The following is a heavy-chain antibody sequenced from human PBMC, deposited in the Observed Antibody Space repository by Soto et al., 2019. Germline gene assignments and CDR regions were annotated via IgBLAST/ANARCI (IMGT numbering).Heavy chain of an antibody. Sequence: SETLSLTCTVSGGPISSGDYYWSWIRQPPGKGLEWIGNIYYSGSTYYNPSLKSRVTISIDTSKNQFSLKLSSVTAADTAVYYGTRERYSYGYFDDWGQGTLVSVSS. J-gene: IGHJ4*02. CDR3: TRERYSYGYFDD. V-gene: IGHV4-30-4*01. CDR2: IYYSGST. D-gene: IGHD5-18*01. CDR1: GGPISSGDYY.